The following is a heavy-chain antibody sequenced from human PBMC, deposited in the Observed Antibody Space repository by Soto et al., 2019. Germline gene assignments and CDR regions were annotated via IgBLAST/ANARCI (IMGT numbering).Heavy chain of an antibody. J-gene: IGHJ4*02. D-gene: IGHD2-21*02. CDR2: ISYDGSNK. Sequence: PGGSLRLSCAASGFTFSSYGMHWVRQAPGKGLEWVGVISYDGSNKYSADSVKGRFTISRANSKKTLYLQMNSLRAEDTAVYYCAKTPTEGPDYWGQGTLVTVSS. CDR1: GFTFSSYG. V-gene: IGHV3-30*18. CDR3: AKTPTEGPDY.